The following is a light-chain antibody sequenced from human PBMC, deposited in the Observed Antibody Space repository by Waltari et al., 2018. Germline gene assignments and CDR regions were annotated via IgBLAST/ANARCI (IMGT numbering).Light chain of an antibody. CDR2: RSS. CDR3: RQYNSYSPFT. CDR1: QSISSR. V-gene: IGKV1-5*03. J-gene: IGKJ2*01. Sequence: DIETTQSHSTLSAPTGDRDTITCRASQSISSRSARYQQKPGKAPKLLLFRSSSRKNGVPSTFSGSGSEAKFTLTISSLQPDDFAIYYCRQYNSYSPFTFGQGTRVDI.